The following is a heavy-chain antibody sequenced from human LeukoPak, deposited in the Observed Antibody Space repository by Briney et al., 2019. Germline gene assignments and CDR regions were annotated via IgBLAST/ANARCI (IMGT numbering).Heavy chain of an antibody. Sequence: GESLKISCKGSGYSFTSYWITWVRQMPGKGLEWMGKIDPSDSYTNYSPSLQGHVTISADKSISTAYLQWSILKASDTAMYYCARSPLHSSCYYYAGDGFDIWGQGTMVTVSS. CDR3: ARSPLHSSCYYYAGDGFDI. CDR2: IDPSDSYT. J-gene: IGHJ3*02. D-gene: IGHD3-22*01. CDR1: GYSFTSYW. V-gene: IGHV5-10-1*01.